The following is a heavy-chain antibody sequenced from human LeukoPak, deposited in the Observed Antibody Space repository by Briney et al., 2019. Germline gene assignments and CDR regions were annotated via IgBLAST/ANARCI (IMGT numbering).Heavy chain of an antibody. D-gene: IGHD6-6*01. CDR1: GFTFDDHA. J-gene: IGHJ4*02. Sequence: PGGSLRLSCAASGFTFDDHAMHWVRQGPGKGLEWVSGISWNSGRIGYADSVKGRFTMSRDNAKNSLYLQMNSLRAEDMALYYCARSPYSSSLGTFFDFWGQGTLVTVSS. CDR3: ARSPYSSSLGTFFDF. CDR2: ISWNSGRI. V-gene: IGHV3-9*03.